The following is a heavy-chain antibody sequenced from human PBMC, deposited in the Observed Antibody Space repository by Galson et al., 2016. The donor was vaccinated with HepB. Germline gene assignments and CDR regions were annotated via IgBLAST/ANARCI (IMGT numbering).Heavy chain of an antibody. CDR2: SKSKTDGGAI. V-gene: IGHV3-15*01. CDR3: TVCGLTGDLDY. Sequence: SLRLSCAASGFSFSTAWMTWVRQAPGKGLEWIGRSKSKTDGGAIDYAAPVRGRFTISRDDSRDTLILQMNSLKFEDTAVYYCTVCGLTGDLDYWGRGTRVAVSS. CDR1: GFSFSTAW. D-gene: IGHD3-9*01. J-gene: IGHJ4*03.